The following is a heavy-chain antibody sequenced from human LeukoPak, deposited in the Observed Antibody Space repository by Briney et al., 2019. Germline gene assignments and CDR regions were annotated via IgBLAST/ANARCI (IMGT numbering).Heavy chain of an antibody. V-gene: IGHV3-23*01. CDR3: AKDRTPDGMWEIDS. Sequence: GGSLRLSCAGSGFTFGTYAMNWVRQTPGKGLEWVSGIVGGSTIIKYADSVKGRFTISRDNSKNTLYLQINSLRAEDSAVYYCAKDRTPDGMWEIDSWGQGTPVTVSS. CDR1: GFTFGTYA. D-gene: IGHD1-26*01. J-gene: IGHJ4*02. CDR2: IVGGSTII.